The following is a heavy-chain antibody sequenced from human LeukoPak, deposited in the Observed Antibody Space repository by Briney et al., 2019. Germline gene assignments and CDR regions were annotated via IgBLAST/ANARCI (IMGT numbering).Heavy chain of an antibody. CDR3: ARGYDSSGFFSD. D-gene: IGHD3-22*01. Sequence: ASVKVSCKASGYTFSSNAINWVRQAPGQGLEWMGWIDTNTGNPTYAQGSTGRFVFSLDTSVSTAYLQINSLKAEDTGEYFCARGYDSSGFFSDWGQGTLVTVSS. CDR2: IDTNTGNP. J-gene: IGHJ4*02. CDR1: GYTFSSNA. V-gene: IGHV7-4-1*02.